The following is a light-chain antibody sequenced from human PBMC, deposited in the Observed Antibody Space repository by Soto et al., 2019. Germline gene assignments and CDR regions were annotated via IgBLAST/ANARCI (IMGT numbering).Light chain of an antibody. CDR2: DAS. CDR3: QQYSSYPLT. CDR1: ETINTW. Sequence: DIQMTQSPSSLSVSVGDRVTITCRASETINTWLAWYQQKPGKAPKILIYDASKLERGVPSRLSGSGSGAEFTLTISILQPDDLGTYYCQQYSSYPLTFGGGTKVEL. J-gene: IGKJ4*01. V-gene: IGKV1-5*01.